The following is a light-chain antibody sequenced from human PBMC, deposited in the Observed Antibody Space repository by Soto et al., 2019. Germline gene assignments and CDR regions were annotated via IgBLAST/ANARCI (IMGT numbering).Light chain of an antibody. J-gene: IGKJ1*01. Sequence: DIQMTQSPCTLSASVVDRVTITCRASQSISSWLAWYQQKPGTAPNLLIYKASTLQSGVPSRFSGSGSGTEFTLTISSLQPDDFATYYCQQYSDNWTLGQGTKVEIK. CDR3: QQYSDNWT. CDR2: KAS. CDR1: QSISSW. V-gene: IGKV1-5*03.